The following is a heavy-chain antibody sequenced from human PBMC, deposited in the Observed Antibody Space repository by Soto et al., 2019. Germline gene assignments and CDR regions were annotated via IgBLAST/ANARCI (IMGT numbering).Heavy chain of an antibody. CDR1: GFTFSSYG. D-gene: IGHD3-10*01. J-gene: IGHJ4*02. CDR3: ARDLRQYYYGSGSYY. V-gene: IGHV3-33*01. CDR2: IWYDGSNK. Sequence: QVQLVESGGGVAQPGRSLRLSCAASGFTFSSYGMHWVRQAPGKGLEWVAVIWYDGSNKYYADSVKGRFTISRDNSKNTLYLQMNSLRAEDTAVYYCARDLRQYYYGSGSYYGGQGTLVTVSS.